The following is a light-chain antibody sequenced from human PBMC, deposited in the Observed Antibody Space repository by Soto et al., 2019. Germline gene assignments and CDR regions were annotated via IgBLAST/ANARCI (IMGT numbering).Light chain of an antibody. Sequence: QSALTQPASVSGSPGQSIAISCTGTSSDVGSYNSVSWCQQHPGKAPKLMIYEGSKRPSGVSDRFSGSKSGNTASLTISGLQAEDEADYYCCSYVGDPYVFGTGTKVTVL. CDR3: CSYVGDPYV. J-gene: IGLJ1*01. V-gene: IGLV2-23*01. CDR2: EGS. CDR1: SSDVGSYNS.